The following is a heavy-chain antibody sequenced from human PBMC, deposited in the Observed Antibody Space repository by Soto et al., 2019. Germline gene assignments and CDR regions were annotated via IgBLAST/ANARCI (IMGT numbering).Heavy chain of an antibody. J-gene: IGHJ4*02. CDR3: ASYSYCSSTRCYIVYS. D-gene: IGHD2-2*02. CDR1: VYIFRNFW. V-gene: IGHV5-51*01. Sequence: PGGSLKISWKCSVYIFRNFWIGWVRQMPGKGLEWMGIIFPGDSDTRYSPSFQGQVTISADKSISTAYLQWSSLKASDTAMYYCASYSYCSSTRCYIVYSWGRGSLVTVRS. CDR2: IFPGDSDT.